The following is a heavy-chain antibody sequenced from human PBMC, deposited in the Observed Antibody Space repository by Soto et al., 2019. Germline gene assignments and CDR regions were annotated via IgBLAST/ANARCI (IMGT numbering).Heavy chain of an antibody. CDR2: INHSGST. V-gene: IGHV4-34*01. CDR1: GGSFSGYY. J-gene: IGHJ5*02. CDR3: ARGDILTDNWFDP. D-gene: IGHD3-9*01. Sequence: LSLTCAVYGGSFSGYYWSWIRQPPGKGLEWIGEINHSGSTNYNPSLKSRVTISVDTSKNQFSLKLSSVTAADTAVYYCARGDILTDNWFDPWGQGTLVTVSS.